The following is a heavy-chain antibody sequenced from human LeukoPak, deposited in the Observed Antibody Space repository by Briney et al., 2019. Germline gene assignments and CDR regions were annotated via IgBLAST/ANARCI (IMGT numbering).Heavy chain of an antibody. D-gene: IGHD3-3*01. CDR2: IYSGGIT. V-gene: IGHV3-53*01. CDR1: GFTVSSNY. Sequence: GGSLRLSCAASGFTVSSNYMSWARQAPGKGLEWVSVIYSGGITYYADSVKGRFTISRDNSKNTLYLQMNSLRAEDTAVYYCARDLQGYYMQQYYYYMDVWGKGTTVTISS. J-gene: IGHJ6*03. CDR3: ARDLQGYYMQQYYYYMDV.